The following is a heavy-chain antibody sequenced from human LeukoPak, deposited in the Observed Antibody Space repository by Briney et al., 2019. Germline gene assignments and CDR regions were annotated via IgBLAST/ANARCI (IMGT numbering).Heavy chain of an antibody. J-gene: IGHJ6*02. V-gene: IGHV3-20*04. CDR1: GLTLDDYG. CDR2: INWNGGST. CDR3: VNRDGGWLQSSGTDV. Sequence: GGSLRLSCAASGLTLDDYGMNWVRQAPGKGLKWVSGINWNGGSTGYADSVKGRFTISRDNSKNTLYLQMHSLRAEDTAIFYCVNRDGGWLQSSGTDVWGQGTAVTVS. D-gene: IGHD5-24*01.